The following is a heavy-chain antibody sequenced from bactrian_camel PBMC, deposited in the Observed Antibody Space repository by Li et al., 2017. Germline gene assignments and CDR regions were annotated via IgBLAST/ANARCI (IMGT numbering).Heavy chain of an antibody. CDR1: NYTVSSSC. Sequence: HVQLVESGGGSVQAGETLTLSCTASNYTVSSSCVGWYRQAPGKERELVSSVRSDKTTTYADSVKGRFTISQDSGRNTVSPQMNDLKPEDTAIYFCNMCSSYWGQGTQVTVS. J-gene: IGHJ4*01. D-gene: IGHD3*01. V-gene: IGHV3S53*01. CDR3: NMCSSY. CDR2: VRSDKTT.